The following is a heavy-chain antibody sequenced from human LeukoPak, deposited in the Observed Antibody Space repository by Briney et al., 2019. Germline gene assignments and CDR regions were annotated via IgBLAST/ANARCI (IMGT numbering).Heavy chain of an antibody. CDR1: GYTFTSYG. CDR2: ISACNGNT. J-gene: IGHJ4*02. Sequence: ASVKVSCKASGYTFTSYGISWVRQAPGQGLEWMGWISACNGNTNYAQKLQGRVTMTTDTSTSTAYMELRSLRSDDTAVYYCASRYDSSGYYLYWGQGTLVTVSS. CDR3: ASRYDSSGYYLY. V-gene: IGHV1-18*01. D-gene: IGHD3-22*01.